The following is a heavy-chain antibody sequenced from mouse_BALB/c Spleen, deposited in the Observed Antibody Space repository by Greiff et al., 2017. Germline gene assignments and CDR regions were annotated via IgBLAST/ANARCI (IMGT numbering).Heavy chain of an antibody. Sequence: EVKVVESGGGLVKPGGSLKLSCAASGFTFSSYAMSWVRQTPEKRLEWVASISSGGSTYYPDSVKGRFTISRDNARNILYLQMSSLRSEDTAMYYCARTTAPYYFDYWGQGTTLTVSS. CDR2: ISSGGST. V-gene: IGHV5-6-5*01. CDR1: GFTFSSYA. D-gene: IGHD1-2*01. J-gene: IGHJ2*01. CDR3: ARTTAPYYFDY.